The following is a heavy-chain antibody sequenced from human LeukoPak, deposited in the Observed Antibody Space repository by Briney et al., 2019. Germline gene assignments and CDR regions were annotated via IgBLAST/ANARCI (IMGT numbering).Heavy chain of an antibody. CDR2: INPNRGGT. D-gene: IGHD6-19*01. V-gene: IGHV1-2*06. CDR1: GYTFTGYY. Sequence: GASVKVSCKASGYTFTGYYMHWVRQAPGQGLEWMGRINPNRGGTNYAQKFQGRVTMTRDTSISTAYMELSRLRSDDTAVYYCARDFQVAGTYYFDYWGQGTLVTVSS. CDR3: ARDFQVAGTYYFDY. J-gene: IGHJ4*02.